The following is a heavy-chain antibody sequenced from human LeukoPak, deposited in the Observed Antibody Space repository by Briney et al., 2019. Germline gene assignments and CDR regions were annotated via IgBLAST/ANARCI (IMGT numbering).Heavy chain of an antibody. D-gene: IGHD3-16*02. CDR2: IYYSGSN. Sequence: SETLSLTCTVSGGSISSSSYYWGWIRQPPGKGLEWIGSIYYSGSNYYNPSLKSRATISVDTYKKQFPLKLSPVTAAATAAYYCARHCSDYGWGSYRYVNSFLGYWGQGTLVTVSS. J-gene: IGHJ4*02. V-gene: IGHV4-39*01. CDR3: ARHCSDYGWGSYRYVNSFLGY. CDR1: GGSISSSSYY.